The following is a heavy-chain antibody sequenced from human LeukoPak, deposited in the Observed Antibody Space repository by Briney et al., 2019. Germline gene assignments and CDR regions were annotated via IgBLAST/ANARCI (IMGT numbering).Heavy chain of an antibody. CDR1: GGSISSYY. D-gene: IGHD3-22*01. V-gene: IGHV4-59*01. J-gene: IGHJ3*02. Sequence: SETLSLTCTVSGGSISSYYWSWIRQPPGKGLEWIGYIYYSGSTSYNPSLKSRVTISVDTSKNQFSLKLSSVTAADTAVYYCARDPTPYDSSGYYDPDAFDIWGQGTMVTVSS. CDR3: ARDPTPYDSSGYYDPDAFDI. CDR2: IYYSGST.